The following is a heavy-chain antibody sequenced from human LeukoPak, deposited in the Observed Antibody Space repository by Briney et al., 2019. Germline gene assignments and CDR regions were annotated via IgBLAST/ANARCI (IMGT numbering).Heavy chain of an antibody. J-gene: IGHJ3*02. CDR3: ATSYSSGWYGTFDI. V-gene: IGHV3-53*01. CDR2: IYSGGST. Sequence: GGSLRLSCAASGFTVSSNLMSWVRQAPGKGLEWVSLIYSGGSTYYADSVKGRFTISRDNPKNTLYLQMSRLRAEDTAMYYCATSYSSGWYGTFDIWGQGTMVTVSS. D-gene: IGHD6-19*01. CDR1: GFTVSSNL.